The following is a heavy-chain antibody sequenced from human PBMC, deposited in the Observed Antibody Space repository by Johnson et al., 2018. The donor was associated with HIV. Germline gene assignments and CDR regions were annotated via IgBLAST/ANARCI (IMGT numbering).Heavy chain of an antibody. D-gene: IGHD1-26*01. CDR3: AREGRLGSYLGGVAFDI. Sequence: QVQLLESGGGVVQPGRSLRLSCAASGFTFSSYGIHWVRQAPGKGLEWVAVIWYDGSNKYYADSVKGRFTISRDNSKNTLYLQMNSLRAEDTAVYYCAREGRLGSYLGGVAFDIWGQGTMVTVSS. J-gene: IGHJ3*02. CDR1: GFTFSSYG. CDR2: IWYDGSNK. V-gene: IGHV3-30*19.